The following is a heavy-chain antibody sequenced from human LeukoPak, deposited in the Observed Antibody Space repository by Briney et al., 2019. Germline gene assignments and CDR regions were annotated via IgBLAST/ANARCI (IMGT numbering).Heavy chain of an antibody. CDR1: GFTFSSYS. V-gene: IGHV3-30*03. CDR3: ARDVMGIAVSYFDY. Sequence: GGSLRLSCAASGFTFSSYSMNWVRQAPGKGLEWVAVISYDGSNKYYADSVKGRFTISRDNSKNTLYLQMNSLRAEDTAVYYCARDVMGIAVSYFDYWGQGTLVTVSS. J-gene: IGHJ4*02. D-gene: IGHD6-19*01. CDR2: ISYDGSNK.